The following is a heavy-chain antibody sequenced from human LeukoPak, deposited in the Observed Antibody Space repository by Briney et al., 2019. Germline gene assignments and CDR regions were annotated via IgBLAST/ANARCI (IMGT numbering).Heavy chain of an antibody. CDR2: ISDSGGST. CDR1: GFTFNTYG. J-gene: IGHJ4*02. V-gene: IGHV3-23*01. Sequence: GGSLRLSCAASGFTFNTYGMSWVRQAPGKGLEWVSAISDSGGSTYYADSVKGRFTISRDNSKNTLYLQMNTLRAEDTALYYCSRDSARRDGYNFDYWGQGTLVTVSS. D-gene: IGHD5-24*01. CDR3: SRDSARRDGYNFDY.